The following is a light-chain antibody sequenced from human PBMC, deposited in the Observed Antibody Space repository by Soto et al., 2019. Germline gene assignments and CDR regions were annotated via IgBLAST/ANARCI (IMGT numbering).Light chain of an antibody. J-gene: IGKJ4*01. Sequence: DIHLTQSPSFLSASVGDRVTITCRPSQAVPNNMAWYQQKPGKPPKLLIYEESTLHSGVPSRFSGRKSGTQFTPTIDSLQPEDFETYYCQQLKTYPRTLGGGTKVDIK. CDR1: QAVPNN. CDR3: QQLKTYPRT. V-gene: IGKV1-9*01. CDR2: EES.